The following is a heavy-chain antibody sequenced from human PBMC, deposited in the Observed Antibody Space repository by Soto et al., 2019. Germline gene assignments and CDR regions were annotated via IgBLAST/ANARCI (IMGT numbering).Heavy chain of an antibody. J-gene: IGHJ6*02. CDR1: GFTFTDYY. Sequence: GGSLRLSCAASGFTFTDYYMSWIRRAPGKGLEWVSYISSGGSTIYYADSVKDRFTISRDNAKNSLYLQMNSLRAEDTAVYYCARVRWPSYYYGMDVWGQGTTVTVSS. CDR3: ARVRWPSYYYGMDV. CDR2: ISSGGSTI. V-gene: IGHV3-11*01.